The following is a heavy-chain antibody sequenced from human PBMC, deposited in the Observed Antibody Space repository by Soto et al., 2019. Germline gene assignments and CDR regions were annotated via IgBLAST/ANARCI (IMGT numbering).Heavy chain of an antibody. D-gene: IGHD3-22*01. CDR3: AREYYDSSGYIYFGY. V-gene: IGHV1-69*02. J-gene: IGHJ4*02. CDR1: GGTFSSYT. Sequence: QVQLVQSGAEVKKPGSSVKVSCKASGGTFSSYTISWVRQAPGQGLEWMGRIIPILGIANYAQKFQGRVTITADKSTSTAYMELSSLRSEDTAVYYCAREYYDSSGYIYFGYWGQGTLVTVSS. CDR2: IIPILGIA.